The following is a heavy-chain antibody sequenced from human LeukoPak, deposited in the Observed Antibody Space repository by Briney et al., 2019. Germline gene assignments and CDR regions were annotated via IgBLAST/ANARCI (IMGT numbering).Heavy chain of an antibody. CDR1: GFTFSSYS. Sequence: GGSLRLSCAASGFTFSSYSMNWVRQAPGKGLEWVSSISRSSSYIYYADSVKGRFTISRDNAKISLYLQMNSVRAEDTAVYYCARSPWQLVLGWFDPWGQGTLVTVSS. V-gene: IGHV3-21*01. CDR2: ISRSSSYI. CDR3: ARSPWQLVLGWFDP. D-gene: IGHD6-6*01. J-gene: IGHJ5*02.